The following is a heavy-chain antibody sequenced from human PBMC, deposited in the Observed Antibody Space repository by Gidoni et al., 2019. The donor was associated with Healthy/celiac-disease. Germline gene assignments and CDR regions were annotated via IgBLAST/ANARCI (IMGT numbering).Heavy chain of an antibody. Sequence: QVQLQESGPGLVKPSQTLSLTCTVSGGSISSRGYYWSWIRQHPGKGLEWIGYIYYSGSTYYNPSLKSRVTISVDTSKNQFSLKLSSVTAADTAVYYCARVWSAVGELNWFDPWGQGTLVTVSS. CDR2: IYYSGST. V-gene: IGHV4-31*03. J-gene: IGHJ5*02. CDR1: GGSISSRGYY. CDR3: ARVWSAVGELNWFDP. D-gene: IGHD3-10*01.